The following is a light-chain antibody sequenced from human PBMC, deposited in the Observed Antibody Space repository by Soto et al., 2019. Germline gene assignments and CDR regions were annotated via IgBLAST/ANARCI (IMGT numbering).Light chain of an antibody. Sequence: DIRMTQSPSSLSAALGDRVTITLQASQDISNYLNWYQQKPGKAPKLLIYDASNLETGVPSRFSGSGSGTDFTFTISSLQPEDIATYYCQQYDNLPWTFGQGTKVDI. CDR1: QDISNY. CDR3: QQYDNLPWT. V-gene: IGKV1-33*01. J-gene: IGKJ1*01. CDR2: DAS.